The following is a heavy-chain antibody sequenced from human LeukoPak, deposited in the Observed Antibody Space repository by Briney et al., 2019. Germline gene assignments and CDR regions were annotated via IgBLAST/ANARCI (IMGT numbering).Heavy chain of an antibody. D-gene: IGHD3-16*02. CDR2: IYYSGST. V-gene: IGHV4-59*01. CDR3: ARVGSYAYVWGSYRLDYFAY. J-gene: IGHJ4*02. CDR1: GVSISSYY. Sequence: SETLSLTCTVSGVSISSYYWSWLRQPPGKGLEWIGYIYYSGSTNYNPSLKSLITISVDTSKNQFSLKLSSVTAAVTAVYYCARVGSYAYVWGSYRLDYFAYWGQGTLVTVSS.